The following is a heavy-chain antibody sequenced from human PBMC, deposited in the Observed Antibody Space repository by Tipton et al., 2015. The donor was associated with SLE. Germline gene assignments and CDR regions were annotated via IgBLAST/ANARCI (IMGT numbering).Heavy chain of an antibody. J-gene: IGHJ3*02. V-gene: IGHV4-59*01. D-gene: IGHD2/OR15-2a*01. CDR1: GFTYDKFA. CDR3: ARDSFLADDAFDI. Sequence: LRLSCAASGFTYDKFAMSWVRQPPGKGLEWIGYIYNSGTTNYNPSLESRVTISGDTSKNQFSLKLTSVTAADTAVYYCARDSFLADDAFDIWGQGTMVTVSS. CDR2: IYNSGTT.